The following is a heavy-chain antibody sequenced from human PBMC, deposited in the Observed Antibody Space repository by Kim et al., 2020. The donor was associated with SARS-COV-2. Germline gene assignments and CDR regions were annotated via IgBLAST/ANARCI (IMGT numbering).Heavy chain of an antibody. CDR1: GFTFSSYA. D-gene: IGHD2-15*01. J-gene: IGHJ4*02. CDR3: AKLNKKWWYPSRPTEEYYFDY. CDR2: ISGSGGST. V-gene: IGHV3-23*01. Sequence: GGSLRLSCAASGFTFSSYAMSWVRQAPGKGLEWVSAISGSGGSTYYADSVKGRFTISRDNSKNTLYLQMNSLRAEDTAVYYCAKLNKKWWYPSRPTEEYYFDYWGQGTLVTVSS.